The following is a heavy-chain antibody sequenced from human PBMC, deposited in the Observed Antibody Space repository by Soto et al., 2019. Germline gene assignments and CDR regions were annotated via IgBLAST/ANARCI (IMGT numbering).Heavy chain of an antibody. CDR3: ARAYEGDYFDN. V-gene: IGHV3-30-3*01. CDR1: GFTFSSYA. D-gene: IGHD3-16*01. J-gene: IGHJ4*02. CDR2: ISYDGSNK. Sequence: GGSLRLSCAASGFTFSSYAMHWVRQAPGKGLEWVAVISYDGSNKYYADSVKGRFTISRDNSKNTLYLQMNSLRAEDTAVYYCARAYEGDYFDNWGQGTLVTVSS.